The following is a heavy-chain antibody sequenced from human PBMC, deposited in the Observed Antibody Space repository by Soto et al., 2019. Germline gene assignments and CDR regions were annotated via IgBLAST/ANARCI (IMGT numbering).Heavy chain of an antibody. CDR3: VRVVAIPGSPDN. D-gene: IGHD2-15*01. Sequence: QVQLVQSGAEVRQPASSVKVSCKTSGGTFSSYAISWVRQAPGQGLEWMGGIVPIVDTSTYAQKFQGRVTITADESTSTVHMELSSLRSDDTAVYYCVRVVAIPGSPDNWGQGTLVTVSS. J-gene: IGHJ4*02. CDR2: IVPIVDTS. V-gene: IGHV1-69*12. CDR1: GGTFSSYA.